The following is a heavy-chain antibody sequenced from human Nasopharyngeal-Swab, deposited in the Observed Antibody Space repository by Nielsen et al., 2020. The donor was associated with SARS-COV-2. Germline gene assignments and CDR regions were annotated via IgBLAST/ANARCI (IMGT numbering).Heavy chain of an antibody. J-gene: IGHJ5*02. V-gene: IGHV1-18*04. D-gene: IGHD2-15*01. CDR1: GYTFTTYG. CDR2: SNTYNGAT. CDR3: ARANYCRVGTCHGVTHNWFDP. Sequence: ASVQVSCKASGYTFTTYGISWARQAPGQGLEWMGWSNTYNGATNYAQNLQGRVTMTTDTSTSTAYMELRSLRSDDTAVYYCARANYCRVGTCHGVTHNWFDPWGQGTPVTVSS.